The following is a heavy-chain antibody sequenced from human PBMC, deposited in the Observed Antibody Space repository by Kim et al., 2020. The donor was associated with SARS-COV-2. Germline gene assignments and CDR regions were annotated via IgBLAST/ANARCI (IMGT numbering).Heavy chain of an antibody. CDR2: IYYSGST. V-gene: IGHV4-31*03. J-gene: IGHJ4*02. D-gene: IGHD3-10*01. CDR1: GGSISSGGYY. CDR3: ARGGGWFGELRLPFDY. Sequence: SETLSLTCTVSGGSISSGGYYWSWIRQHPGKGLEWIGYIYYSGSTYYNPSLKSRVTISVDTSKNQFSLKLSSVTAADTAVYYCARGGGWFGELRLPFDYWGQGTLVTVSS.